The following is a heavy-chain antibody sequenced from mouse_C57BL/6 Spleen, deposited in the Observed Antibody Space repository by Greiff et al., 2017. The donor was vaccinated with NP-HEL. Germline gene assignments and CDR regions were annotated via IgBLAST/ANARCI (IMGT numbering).Heavy chain of an antibody. V-gene: IGHV1-52*01. J-gene: IGHJ3*01. CDR3: AIANWEGAWFAY. CDR2: IDPSDSET. Sequence: QVQLQQPGAELVRPGSSVKLSCKASGYTFTSYWMHWVKQRPIQGLEWIGNIDPSDSETHYNQKFKDKATLTVDKSSSTAYMQLSSLTSEDSAVYYCAIANWEGAWFAYWGQGTLVTVSA. CDR1: GYTFTSYW. D-gene: IGHD4-1*01.